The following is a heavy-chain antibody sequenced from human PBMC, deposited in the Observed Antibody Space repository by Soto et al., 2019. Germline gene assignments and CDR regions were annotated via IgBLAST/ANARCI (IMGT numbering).Heavy chain of an antibody. J-gene: IGHJ3*01. V-gene: IGHV2-5*02. CDR1: GFSHTTRQVG. CDR3: AHLMITYGGVIADDAFDV. Sequence: QITLKESGPTLVEPTQTLTLTCTFSGFSHTTRQVGVGWIRQPPGQALEWLAVIYWDNDKRYSPSLERRLTITKDTSKNQVVLTMTNMDPMDTATYYCAHLMITYGGVIADDAFDVWGQGTMVTVSS. D-gene: IGHD3-16*02. CDR2: IYWDNDK.